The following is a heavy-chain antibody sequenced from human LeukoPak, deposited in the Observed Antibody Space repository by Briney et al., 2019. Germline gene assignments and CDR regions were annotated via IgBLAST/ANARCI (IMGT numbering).Heavy chain of an antibody. V-gene: IGHV5-51*01. J-gene: IGHJ3*02. CDR3: ARLPIAARPGRAFDI. Sequence: GESLKISCKGSGYSFTSYWIGWVRQMPGKGLEWMGIIYPGDSDTRYSPSFQGQVTISADKSISTPYLQWSSLKASDTAMYCCARLPIAARPGRAFDIWGQGTMVTVSS. CDR1: GYSFTSYW. D-gene: IGHD6-6*01. CDR2: IYPGDSDT.